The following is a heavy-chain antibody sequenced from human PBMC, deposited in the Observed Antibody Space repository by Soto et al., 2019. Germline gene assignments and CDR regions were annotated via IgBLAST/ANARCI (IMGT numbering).Heavy chain of an antibody. CDR1: GGSITSYY. J-gene: IGHJ4*02. CDR2: IYYSGST. D-gene: IGHD5-12*01. Sequence: SETLSVTCTVSGGSITSYYWSWSRQPPGKGLEWIGFIYYSGSTSYNPSLKSRVSISVDTSKNQFSLKLSSVTAADTAVYYCARQVTTIYYYFDYWGQGALVTVSS. CDR3: ARQVTTIYYYFDY. V-gene: IGHV4-59*08.